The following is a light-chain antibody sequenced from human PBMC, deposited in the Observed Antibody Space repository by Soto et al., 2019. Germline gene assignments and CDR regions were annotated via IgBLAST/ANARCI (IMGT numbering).Light chain of an antibody. V-gene: IGKV1-5*01. J-gene: IGKJ1*01. CDR1: QSISLW. CDR3: QQYNSYSWT. Sequence: DIQMTQSPSTLSAFVGDSVTITCRASQSISLWLAWYQQKPGKAPRLLIYDVSTLESGVPSRFSGSGSGTEFSLTIKSLEPDDFATYYCQQYNSYSWTFGQGTKGEIK. CDR2: DVS.